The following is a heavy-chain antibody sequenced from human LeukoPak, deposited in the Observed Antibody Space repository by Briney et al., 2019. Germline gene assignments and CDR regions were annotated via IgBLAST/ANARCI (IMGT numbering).Heavy chain of an antibody. CDR3: ARTSTRYGDPASDY. D-gene: IGHD4-17*01. CDR2: IIPIFGTA. J-gene: IGHJ4*02. Sequence: GASVKVSCKASGGTFSSYAISWVRQAPGQGLEWMGGIIPIFGTANYAQKFQGRVTITADESTSTAYMELSSLRSEDTAVYYCARTSTRYGDPASDYWGQGTLVTVSS. V-gene: IGHV1-69*13. CDR1: GGTFSSYA.